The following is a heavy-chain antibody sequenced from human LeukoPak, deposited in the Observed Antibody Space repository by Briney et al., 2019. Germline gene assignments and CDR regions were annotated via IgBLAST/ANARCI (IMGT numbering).Heavy chain of an antibody. Sequence: GGSLRLSCAASGFTFSSYSMNWVRQAPGKGLEWVSSISSSSSYIYYADSVKGRFTISRDNAENSLYLQMNSLRAEDTAVYYCARDPHCSSTSCFFDYWGQGTLVTVSS. V-gene: IGHV3-21*01. D-gene: IGHD2-2*01. CDR2: ISSSSSYI. J-gene: IGHJ4*02. CDR1: GFTFSSYS. CDR3: ARDPHCSSTSCFFDY.